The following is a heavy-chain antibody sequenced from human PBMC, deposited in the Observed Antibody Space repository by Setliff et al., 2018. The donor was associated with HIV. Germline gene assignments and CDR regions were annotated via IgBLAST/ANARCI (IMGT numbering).Heavy chain of an antibody. CDR2: ISWNSGSI. Sequence: SLRLSCAASGFTFAEYAMHWVRQAPGKGLEWVSGISWNSGSIGYADSVKGRFTISRDNAKNTLYMELSSLTSEDTAIYYWASDHQTKLWLDYWGQGTLVTVSS. V-gene: IGHV3-9*01. CDR3: ASDHQTKLWLDY. D-gene: IGHD2-21*01. J-gene: IGHJ4*02. CDR1: GFTFAEYA.